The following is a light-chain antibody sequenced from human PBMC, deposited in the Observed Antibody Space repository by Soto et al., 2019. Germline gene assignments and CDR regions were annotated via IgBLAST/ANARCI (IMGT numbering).Light chain of an antibody. CDR2: GAS. Sequence: EIVLTQSPGTLSLSPGERATLSCRASQRVSNNYLAWYQQKPGQAHRLLIYGASNRATGIPDRFSGSGSGTDFTLTISRLEPEDFAVYYCQQYGSSGTFGQGTKVDIK. CDR3: QQYGSSGT. J-gene: IGKJ1*01. V-gene: IGKV3-20*01. CDR1: QRVSNNY.